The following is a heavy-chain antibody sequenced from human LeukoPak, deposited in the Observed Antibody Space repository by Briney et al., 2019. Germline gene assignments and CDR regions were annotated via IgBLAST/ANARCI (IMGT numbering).Heavy chain of an antibody. D-gene: IGHD2-2*01. CDR2: ISSYDST. J-gene: IGHJ3*02. CDR1: GFTVSGNY. V-gene: IGHV3-53*01. CDR3: AKPEKIVVVPAASDAFDI. Sequence: HPGGSLRLSCAASGFTVSGNYMTWVRQAPGKGLEWVSLISSYDSTYYADSVKGRFTISRDNSKNTLYLQMNSLRAEDTAVYYCAKPEKIVVVPAASDAFDIWGQGTMVTVSS.